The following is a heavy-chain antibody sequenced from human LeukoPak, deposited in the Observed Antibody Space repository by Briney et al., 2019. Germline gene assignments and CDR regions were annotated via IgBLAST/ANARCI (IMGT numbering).Heavy chain of an antibody. D-gene: IGHD2-15*01. Sequence: PGGSLRLSCAAAGFTFSNYAMHWVRQAPGKGLEWVAVMSYDGTNKYYADSVKGRFTISRDNSKNTLYLQMNSLRAEDTAVYYCARERVVVVATTYYYYGMDVWSKGTTVTVSS. J-gene: IGHJ6*04. CDR1: GFTFSNYA. CDR3: ARERVVVVATTYYYYGMDV. CDR2: MSYDGTNK. V-gene: IGHV3-30*04.